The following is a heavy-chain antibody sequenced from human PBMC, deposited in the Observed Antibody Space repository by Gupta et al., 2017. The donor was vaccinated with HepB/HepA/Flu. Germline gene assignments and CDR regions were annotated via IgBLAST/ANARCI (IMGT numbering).Heavy chain of an antibody. CDR2: ISSSSSYI. J-gene: IGHJ3*02. V-gene: IGHV3-21*01. D-gene: IGHD2-2*01. CDR3: ARDGVVVPAARSLDAFDI. CDR1: GFTFSSYS. Sequence: EVQLVESGGGLVKPGGSLRLSCAASGFTFSSYSMNWVRQAPGKGLEWVSSISSSSSYIYYADSVKGRFTISRDNAKNSLYLQMNSLRAEDTAVYYCARDGVVVPAARSLDAFDIWGQGTMVTVSS.